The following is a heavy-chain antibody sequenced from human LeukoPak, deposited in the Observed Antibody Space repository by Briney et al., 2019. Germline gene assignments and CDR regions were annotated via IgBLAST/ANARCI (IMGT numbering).Heavy chain of an antibody. J-gene: IGHJ4*02. CDR2: IYTSGST. D-gene: IGHD3-10*01. Sequence: SETLSLTCTVSGGSISSGSYYWSWIRQPAGKGLEWIGRIYTSGSTNYNPSLKSRVTKSVDTSKNQFSLKLSSVTAADTAVYYCARVMGGFTIDYWGQGTLVTVSS. V-gene: IGHV4-61*02. CDR3: ARVMGGFTIDY. CDR1: GGSISSGSYY.